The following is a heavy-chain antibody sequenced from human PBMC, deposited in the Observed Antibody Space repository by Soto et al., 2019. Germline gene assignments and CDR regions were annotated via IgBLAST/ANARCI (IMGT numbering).Heavy chain of an antibody. J-gene: IGHJ2*01. Sequence: APGKGLEWVSTIIPSGGSTFYADSVKGRFTIYRDNSKNTLYLQMNRLRAEDTAVYYCARESSHGDWYFDLWGRGTLVTVSS. CDR2: IIPSGGST. V-gene: IGHV3-23*01. D-gene: IGHD3-16*01. CDR3: ARESSHGDWYFDL.